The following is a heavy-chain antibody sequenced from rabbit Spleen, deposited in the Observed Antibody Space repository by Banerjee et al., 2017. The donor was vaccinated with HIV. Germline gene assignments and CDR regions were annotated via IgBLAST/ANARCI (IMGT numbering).Heavy chain of an antibody. V-gene: IGHV1S40*01. CDR1: GFTLSSYY. CDR3: ARDLTGVIGWNFGW. J-gene: IGHJ4*01. CDR2: IYADSSGTT. Sequence: QSLEESGGDLVKPGASLTLTCTASGFTLSSYYMCWVRQAPGKGLEWIACIYADSSGTTYYASWAKGRFTISKTSSTTVTLQVTSLTAADTATYFCARDLTGVIGWNFGWWGPGTLVTVS. D-gene: IGHD1-1*01.